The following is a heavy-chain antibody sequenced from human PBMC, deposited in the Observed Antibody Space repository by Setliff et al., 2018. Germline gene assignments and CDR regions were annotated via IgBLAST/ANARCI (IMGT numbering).Heavy chain of an antibody. D-gene: IGHD6-19*01. CDR3: AKDRTVVAGTSYFDY. Sequence: LRLSCAASGFTFSNYAMTWVRQAPGKGLEWVSTITASGGITYNADSGQFTISRDNSKNTVYLQMNSLRVEDTAVYYCAKDRTVVAGTSYFDYWGQGILVTVSS. V-gene: IGHV3-23*01. J-gene: IGHJ4*02. CDR1: GFTFSNYA. CDR2: ITASGGIT.